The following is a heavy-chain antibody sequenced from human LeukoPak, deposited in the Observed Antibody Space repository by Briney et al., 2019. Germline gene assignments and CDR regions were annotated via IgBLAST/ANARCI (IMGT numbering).Heavy chain of an antibody. D-gene: IGHD6-13*01. Sequence: GGSLRLSCAASGFTFDDYAMHWLRQAPGKGLEWVSLISGYGGSTYYADSVKGRFTISRDNSKNSLYLQMNSLRTEDTALYYCARQAAAGLDYWGQGTLVTVSS. CDR2: ISGYGGST. CDR3: ARQAAAGLDY. CDR1: GFTFDDYA. V-gene: IGHV3-43*02. J-gene: IGHJ4*02.